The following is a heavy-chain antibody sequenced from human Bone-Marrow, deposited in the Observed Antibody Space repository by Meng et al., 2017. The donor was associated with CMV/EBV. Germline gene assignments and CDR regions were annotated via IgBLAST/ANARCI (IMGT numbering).Heavy chain of an antibody. D-gene: IGHD6-6*01. CDR2: IYHRGNT. V-gene: IGHV4-38-2*02. CDR1: GYSISSGFF. CDR3: ARVALAARPEGYYFDF. Sequence: SETLSLTCTVSGYSISSGFFWGWIRQPPGKGLEWIGNIYHRGNTYYNSSLKSRVTISVDTSKNQFSLKLSSVTVADTAVYYCARVALAARPEGYYFDFWGQGTRVTGSS. J-gene: IGHJ4*02.